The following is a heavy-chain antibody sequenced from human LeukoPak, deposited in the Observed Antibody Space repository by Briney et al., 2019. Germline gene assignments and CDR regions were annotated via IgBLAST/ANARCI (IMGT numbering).Heavy chain of an antibody. V-gene: IGHV1-46*01. J-gene: IGHJ4*02. CDR1: GYTFTSYY. CDR3: ARGRLEWLLSGSPSDY. D-gene: IGHD3-3*01. Sequence: ASVKVSCKASGYTFTSYYMHWVRQAPGQGLEWMGIINPSDGSTSYAQKFQGRVTMTRDTSISTAYMELSSLRSEDTAVYYCARGRLEWLLSGSPSDYWGQGTLVTVSS. CDR2: INPSDGST.